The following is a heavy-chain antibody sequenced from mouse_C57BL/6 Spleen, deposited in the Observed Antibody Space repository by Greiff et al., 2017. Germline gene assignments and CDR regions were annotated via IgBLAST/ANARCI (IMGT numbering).Heavy chain of an antibody. D-gene: IGHD2-4*01. CDR1: GFTFSDYY. CDR2: ISNGGGST. Sequence: EVHLVESGGGLVQPGGSLKLSCAASGFTFSDYYMYWVRQTPEKRLEWVAYISNGGGSTYYPDTVKGRFTISRDNAKNTLYLQMSRLKSEDTAMYYCARWAFYDYDGGYYAMDYWGQGTSVTVSS. J-gene: IGHJ4*01. CDR3: ARWAFYDYDGGYYAMDY. V-gene: IGHV5-12*01.